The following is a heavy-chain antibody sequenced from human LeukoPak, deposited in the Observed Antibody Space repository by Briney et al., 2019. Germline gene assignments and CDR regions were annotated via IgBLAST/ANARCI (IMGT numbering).Heavy chain of an antibody. Sequence: GGSLRLSCAASGFTFSSYWMSWVRQAPGKGLEWVANIKQDGSEKYYVDSVKGRFTISRDNAKNSLYLQMNSLRAEDTAVYYCARDFDYDFWSGYYTDDYWGQGTLVTVSS. D-gene: IGHD3-3*01. V-gene: IGHV3-7*01. CDR3: ARDFDYDFWSGYYTDDY. CDR2: IKQDGSEK. J-gene: IGHJ4*02. CDR1: GFTFSSYW.